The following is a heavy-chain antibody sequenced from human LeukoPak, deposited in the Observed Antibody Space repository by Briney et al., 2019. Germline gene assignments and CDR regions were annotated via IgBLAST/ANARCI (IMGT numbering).Heavy chain of an antibody. D-gene: IGHD4/OR15-4a*01. CDR2: IFYSGST. J-gene: IGHJ3*02. Sequence: SETLSLTGTVSACSISSSTYHWRWIRQPPGKGLEWIGNIFYSGSTYYNPSLKSRVTISVDTSKNQFSLKLSSVTAADTAVYYCARRYGVAFDIWGQGTMVIVSS. V-gene: IGHV4-39*01. CDR1: ACSISSSTYH. CDR3: ARRYGVAFDI.